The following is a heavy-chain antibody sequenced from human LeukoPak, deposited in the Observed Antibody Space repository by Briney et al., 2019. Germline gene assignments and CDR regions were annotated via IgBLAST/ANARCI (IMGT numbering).Heavy chain of an antibody. Sequence: SSETLSLTCAVSGYSISSGYYWGWIRPPPGKGLEWIGSIYHSGSTYYNPSLKSRVTISVDTSKNQFSLKLSSVTAADTAVYYCARVVVVPAQYMDVWGKGTTVTVSS. CDR1: GYSISSGYY. CDR3: ARVVVVPAQYMDV. CDR2: IYHSGST. V-gene: IGHV4-38-2*01. J-gene: IGHJ6*03. D-gene: IGHD2-2*01.